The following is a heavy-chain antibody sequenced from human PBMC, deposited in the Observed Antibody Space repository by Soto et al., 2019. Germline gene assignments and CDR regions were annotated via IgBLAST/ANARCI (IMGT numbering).Heavy chain of an antibody. Sequence: PGKGLEWIGEIYHSGSTNYNPSLKSRVTISVDKSKNQFSLKLSSVTAADTAVYYCARGYPQWNGYGMGTPPYYSAYRGQGTPVTGFS. CDR3: ARGYPQWNGYGMGTPPYYSAY. V-gene: IGHV4-4*02. J-gene: IGHJ4*02. CDR2: IYHSGST. D-gene: IGHD2-2*03.